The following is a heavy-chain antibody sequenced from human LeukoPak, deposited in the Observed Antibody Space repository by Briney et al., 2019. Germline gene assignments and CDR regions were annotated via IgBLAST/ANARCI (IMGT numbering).Heavy chain of an antibody. CDR3: ARDSPNWGPTEYWYFDL. D-gene: IGHD7-27*01. V-gene: IGHV4-31*03. J-gene: IGHJ2*01. CDR2: IYYSGST. CDR1: GGSISSGGYY. Sequence: SETLSLTCTVSGGSISSGGYYWSWIRQHPGKGLEWIGYIYYSGSTYHNPSLKSRVTISVDTSKNQFSLKLSSVTAADTAVYYCARDSPNWGPTEYWYFDLWGRGTLVTVSS.